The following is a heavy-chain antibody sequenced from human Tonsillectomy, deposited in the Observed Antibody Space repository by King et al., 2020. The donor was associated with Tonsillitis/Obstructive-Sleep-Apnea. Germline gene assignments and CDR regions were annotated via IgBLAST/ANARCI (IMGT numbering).Heavy chain of an antibody. CDR1: GFSVNYYY. CDR3: AGDPTSVTAWGY. Sequence: VQLVESGGGLIQPGGSLRLSCAASGFSVNYYYMTWVRQAPGKGLEWVSSIYAGDRTDYADSVKGRFTISRDSSTNTLFLQLNGLRVEDTAIYYGAGDPTSVTAWGYWGQGTLVTVSS. V-gene: IGHV3-53*01. CDR2: IYAGDRT. D-gene: IGHD4-17*01. J-gene: IGHJ4*02.